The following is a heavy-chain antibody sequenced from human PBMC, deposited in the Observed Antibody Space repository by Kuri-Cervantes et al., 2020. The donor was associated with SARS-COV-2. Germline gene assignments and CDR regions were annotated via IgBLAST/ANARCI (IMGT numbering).Heavy chain of an antibody. CDR2: IWYDGSNK. D-gene: IGHD6-13*01. CDR3: ARDFSWRDPDYYYYGMDV. J-gene: IGHJ6*02. V-gene: IGHV3-30*19. CDR1: GFTFSSYG. Sequence: LSLTCAASGFTFSSYGMHWVRQAPGKGLEWVAVIWYDGSNKYYADSVKGRFTISRDNSKNTLYLQMNSLRAEDTAVYYCARDFSWRDPDYYYYGMDVWGQGTTVTVSS.